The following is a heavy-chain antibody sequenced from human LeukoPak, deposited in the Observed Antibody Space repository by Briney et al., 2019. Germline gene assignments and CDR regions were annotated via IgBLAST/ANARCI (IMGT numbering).Heavy chain of an antibody. CDR3: AKAGRIVVAPAYYFDY. V-gene: IGHV3-30*18. Sequence: GGSLRLSCAASGFTFSSYGMHWVRQAPGKGLEWVAVISYDGSNKYYADSVKGRFTISRDNSKNTLYLQMNSLRAEDTAVYYCAKAGRIVVAPAYYFDYWGQGTLVTVSS. D-gene: IGHD3-22*01. CDR2: ISYDGSNK. CDR1: GFTFSSYG. J-gene: IGHJ4*02.